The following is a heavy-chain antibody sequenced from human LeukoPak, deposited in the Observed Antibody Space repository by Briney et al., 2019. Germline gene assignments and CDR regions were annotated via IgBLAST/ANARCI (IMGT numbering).Heavy chain of an antibody. CDR2: MNPNSGNT. D-gene: IGHD3-3*01. CDR1: GYTFTSYD. V-gene: IGHV1-8*01. CDR3: ARDRVFGVVFGRFDP. J-gene: IGHJ5*02. Sequence: ASVKVSCKASGYTFTSYDINWVRQATGQGLEWMGWMNPNSGNTGYAQKFQGRVTMTRNTSISTAYMELSGLRSDDTAIYYCARDRVFGVVFGRFDPWGQGTLVTVST.